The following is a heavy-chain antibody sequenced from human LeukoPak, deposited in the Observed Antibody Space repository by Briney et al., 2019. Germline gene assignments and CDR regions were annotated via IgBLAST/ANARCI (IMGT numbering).Heavy chain of an antibody. V-gene: IGHV3-23*01. CDR2: ISGSGCST. CDR1: GFTFSSYA. D-gene: IGHD2-15*01. J-gene: IGHJ4*02. CDR3: AKDKLGYCSGGSCPLPSFDY. Sequence: GGSLRLSCAASGFTFSSYAMSGVRQAPGKGLDWVSAISGSGCSTYYADSVKGRFTISRDNSKTTLYLQMNSLRAEDTAVYYCAKDKLGYCSGGSCPLPSFDYWGQGTLVTVSS.